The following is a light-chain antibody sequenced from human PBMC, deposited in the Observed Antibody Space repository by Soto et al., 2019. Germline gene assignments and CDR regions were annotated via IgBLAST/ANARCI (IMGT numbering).Light chain of an antibody. CDR3: ASFTTNRVYV. V-gene: IGLV2-14*01. J-gene: IGLJ1*01. Sequence: QSALTQPTSVSGSAGQSITISCTGNGHDIGAYDYVSWYQQRPGKAPRLLIYGVRNRPSGIPSRFSASKSGLTASLTTSGLQAEDEADYYCASFTTNRVYVFGPGTKVTVL. CDR2: GVR. CDR1: GHDIGAYDY.